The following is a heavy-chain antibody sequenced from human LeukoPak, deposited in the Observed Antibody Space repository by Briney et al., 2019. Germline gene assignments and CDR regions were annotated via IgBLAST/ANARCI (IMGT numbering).Heavy chain of an antibody. CDR3: TRDQT. CDR2: IKYDGSEK. Sequence: GGSLRLSWAASGFTFSNYWMSWVRQAPGKGLEWLAHIKYDGSEKYYVDSVKGRFTISRDNAKNSLYLQMNSLRAEDTAVYYCTRDQTWGQGTLVTVSS. CDR1: GFTFSNYW. V-gene: IGHV3-7*01. J-gene: IGHJ5*02.